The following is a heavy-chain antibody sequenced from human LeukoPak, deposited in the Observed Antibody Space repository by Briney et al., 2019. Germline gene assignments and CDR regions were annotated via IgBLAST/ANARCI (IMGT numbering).Heavy chain of an antibody. J-gene: IGHJ3*02. D-gene: IGHD4-11*01. CDR1: GYSFTSYW. CDR2: IYPGDSDT. V-gene: IGHV5-51*01. Sequence: GASLQISCKGSGYSFTSYWIGWVRQMPGKGLEWMGIIYPGDSDTRYSPSFQGQVTISADKSISTAYLQRSSLKASDTAMYYCARYTPQHSIAFDIWGQGTMVTVSS. CDR3: ARYTPQHSIAFDI.